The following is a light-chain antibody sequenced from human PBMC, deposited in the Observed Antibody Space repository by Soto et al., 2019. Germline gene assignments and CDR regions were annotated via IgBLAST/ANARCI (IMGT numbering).Light chain of an antibody. Sequence: DIQMTQSPSSLSASVGDRVTITCRASQSISSYLNWYQQKPGKAPKLLIYAASSLQSGVPSRFSGSGSLKDFHLSIDSLQPEDFATYHCRRSYSTPPWTSGQGTKVEIK. V-gene: IGKV1-39*01. CDR1: QSISSY. CDR2: AAS. J-gene: IGKJ1*01. CDR3: RRSYSTPPWT.